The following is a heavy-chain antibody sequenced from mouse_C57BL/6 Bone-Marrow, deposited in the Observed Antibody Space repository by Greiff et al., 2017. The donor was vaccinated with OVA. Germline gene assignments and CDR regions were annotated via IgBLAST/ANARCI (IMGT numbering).Heavy chain of an antibody. J-gene: IGHJ4*01. CDR3: ARYPYDYGSTLYAMDY. V-gene: IGHV1-81*01. D-gene: IGHD1-1*01. CDR2: IYPRSGNT. CDR1: GYTFTSYG. Sequence: QVQLQQSGAELARPGASVKLSCKASGYTFTSYGISWVKQRTGQGLEWIGEIYPRSGNTYYNEKFKGKATLTADKSSSTAYMELRSLTSEDSAVYFCARYPYDYGSTLYAMDYWGQGTSVTVSS.